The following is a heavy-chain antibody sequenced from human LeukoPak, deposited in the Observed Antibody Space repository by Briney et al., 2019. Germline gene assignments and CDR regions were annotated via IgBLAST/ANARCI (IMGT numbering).Heavy chain of an antibody. D-gene: IGHD3-3*01. CDR3: ARDRTIFGVVIPDAFDI. V-gene: IGHV3-21*01. CDR1: GFTFSSYS. CDR2: ISSSSSYI. J-gene: IGHJ3*02. Sequence: GGSLRLSCAASGFTFSSYSMNWVRQAPGKGLEWVSSISSSSSYIYYADSVKGRFTISRDNAKNSLYLQMNSLRAEDTAVYYCARDRTIFGVVIPDAFDIWGQGTMVTVSS.